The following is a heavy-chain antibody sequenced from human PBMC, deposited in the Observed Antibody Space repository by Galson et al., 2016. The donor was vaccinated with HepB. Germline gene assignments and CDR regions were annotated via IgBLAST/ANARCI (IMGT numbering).Heavy chain of an antibody. CDR1: GFTFSNYW. CDR2: IKQDASEQ. Sequence: SLRLSCAASGFTFSNYWMSWVRQAPGKGLEWVANIKQDASEQYSVDSVKGRFTISRDNAKNSLYLQMNSLRAEDTAIYYCARDRGGDYGAPDSWGQGTLVIVS. D-gene: IGHD4-17*01. CDR3: ARDRGGDYGAPDS. J-gene: IGHJ4*02. V-gene: IGHV3-7*03.